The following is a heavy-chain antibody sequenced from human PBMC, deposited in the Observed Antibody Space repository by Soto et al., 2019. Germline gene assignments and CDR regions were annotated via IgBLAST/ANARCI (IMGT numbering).Heavy chain of an antibody. Sequence: QVQLQESGPGLVKPSETLSLTCTVSGGSISSYYWSWIRQPPGKGLEWIGYIYYSGSTNYNPSLTSRVPISVDPSKNQFSLKLSSVTAADTAVYYCARRVRGRRAVAGTRLHYYYMDVWGKGTTVTVSS. CDR2: IYYSGST. CDR3: ARRVRGRRAVAGTRLHYYYMDV. V-gene: IGHV4-59*08. D-gene: IGHD6-19*01. CDR1: GGSISSYY. J-gene: IGHJ6*03.